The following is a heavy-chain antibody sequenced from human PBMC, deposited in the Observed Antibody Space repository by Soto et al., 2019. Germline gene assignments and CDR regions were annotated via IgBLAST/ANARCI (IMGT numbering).Heavy chain of an antibody. CDR2: MNPSGGST. D-gene: IGHD3-16*01. Sequence: GASVKVSCKASGYTFTTFYIHWVRQAPGQGPEWLGVMNPSGGSTTYAQRLQGRVTMTRDTSTSTVHMELSSLRSEDTAVYYCARERVGSYSGMDVWGQGTTVTAP. J-gene: IGHJ6*02. CDR1: GYTFTTFY. V-gene: IGHV1-46*03. CDR3: ARERVGSYSGMDV.